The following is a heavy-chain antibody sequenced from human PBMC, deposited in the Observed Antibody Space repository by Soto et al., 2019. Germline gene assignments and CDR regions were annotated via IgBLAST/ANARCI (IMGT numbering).Heavy chain of an antibody. D-gene: IGHD3-3*01. CDR3: ARDGLDWLFSLNDAFDI. CDR1: GYTFTSYG. J-gene: IGHJ3*02. CDR2: VSAYNGNT. Sequence: ASVKVSCKASGYTFTSYGISWVRQAPGQGLEWMGWVSAYNGNTNYAQKLQGRVTMTTDTSTSTAYMELRSLRSDDTAVYYCARDGLDWLFSLNDAFDIWGQGTMVTVSS. V-gene: IGHV1-18*01.